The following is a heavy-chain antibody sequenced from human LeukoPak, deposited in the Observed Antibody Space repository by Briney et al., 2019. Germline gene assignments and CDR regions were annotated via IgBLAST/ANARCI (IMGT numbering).Heavy chain of an antibody. J-gene: IGHJ4*02. D-gene: IGHD1-1*01. Sequence: GESLKISCKGSGYSFSNYWIGWVRQMPGKGLEWMGIIYPGDSDTRYSPSFQGQVTISADKSISTAYLQWSSLKASDTAMYYCARSTGTTDDGFDYWGQGTLVTVSS. CDR3: ARSTGTTDDGFDY. CDR2: IYPGDSDT. V-gene: IGHV5-51*01. CDR1: GYSFSNYW.